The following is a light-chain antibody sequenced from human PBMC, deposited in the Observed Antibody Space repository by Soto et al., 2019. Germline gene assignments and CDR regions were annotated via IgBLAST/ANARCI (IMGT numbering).Light chain of an antibody. CDR2: DAS. Sequence: EIVLTQSPATLSLSPGERATLSCRASQSVSRYLAWYQQKPGQAPRLLIYDASSRATGIPARFSGSGSGTDFTLIISSLEPEDFAVYYCQQRSNGPLTFGGGTKVEIK. CDR1: QSVSRY. V-gene: IGKV3-11*01. J-gene: IGKJ4*01. CDR3: QQRSNGPLT.